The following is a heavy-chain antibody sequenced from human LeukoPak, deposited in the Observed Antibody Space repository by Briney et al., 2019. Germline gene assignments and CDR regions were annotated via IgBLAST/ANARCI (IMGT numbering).Heavy chain of an antibody. CDR2: INPNSGGT. CDR1: GYTFTGYY. Sequence: ASVKVSCKASGYTFTGYYMHWVRQAPGQGLEWMGWINPNSGGTNYAQKFQGRVTMTRDTSISTAYMELSRLRSDDTAVYYCARSCSSTSCYNYFDYWGQGTLVTVSS. CDR3: ARSCSSTSCYNYFDY. V-gene: IGHV1-2*02. J-gene: IGHJ4*02. D-gene: IGHD2-2*02.